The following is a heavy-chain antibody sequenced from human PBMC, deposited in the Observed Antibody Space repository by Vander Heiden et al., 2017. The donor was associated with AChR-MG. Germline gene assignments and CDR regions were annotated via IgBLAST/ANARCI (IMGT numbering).Heavy chain of an antibody. Sequence: EVQLVESGGGLFQPGGSLRLSCAASGFTFSSYWMHWVRQAPGKGLVWVSRINSDGCSTSYADSVKVRFTISRDNAKNTLYLQMNSLRAEDTAVYYCAREFRGWAFDIWGQGTMVTVS. D-gene: IGHD2-15*01. CDR2: INSDGCST. J-gene: IGHJ3*02. CDR3: AREFRGWAFDI. CDR1: GFTFSSYW. V-gene: IGHV3-74*01.